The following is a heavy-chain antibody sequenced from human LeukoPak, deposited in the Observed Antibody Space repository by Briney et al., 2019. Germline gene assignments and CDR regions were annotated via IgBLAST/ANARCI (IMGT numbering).Heavy chain of an antibody. CDR1: GYTFTGYY. D-gene: IGHD3-10*01. CDR3: ARVTSMVRGPGGWFDP. J-gene: IGHJ5*02. V-gene: IGHV1-2*02. CDR2: INPNSGGT. Sequence: ASVKVSCKAPGYTFTGYYMHWVRQAPGQGLEWMGWINPNSGGTNYAQKFQGRVTMTRDTSISTAYMELSRLRSDDTAVYYCARVTSMVRGPGGWFDPWGQGTLVTVSS.